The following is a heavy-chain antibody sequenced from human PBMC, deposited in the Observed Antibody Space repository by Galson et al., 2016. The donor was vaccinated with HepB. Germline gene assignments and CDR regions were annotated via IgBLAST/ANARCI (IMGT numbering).Heavy chain of an antibody. CDR3: AKERTDSLQIIINIMLMDIWNYLDH. D-gene: IGHD2-2*03. CDR1: GFTFSSYV. V-gene: IGHV3-23*01. Sequence: SLRLSCAASGFTFSSYVMSWVRQAPGKGLEWVSGISGSGGSTHYADSVKGRFNISRDNSKNTVYLQMISLRVEDMAVYYCAKERTDSLQIIINIMLMDIWNYLDHWGQGTLVTVSP. CDR2: ISGSGGST. J-gene: IGHJ4*02.